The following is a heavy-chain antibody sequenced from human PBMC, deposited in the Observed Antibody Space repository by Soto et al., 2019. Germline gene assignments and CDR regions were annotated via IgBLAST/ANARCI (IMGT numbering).Heavy chain of an antibody. J-gene: IGHJ5*02. Sequence: PSETLSLTCTVSGGSISSYYWSWIRQPAGKGLEWIGYIYYSGSTNYNHSLKSRVTISVDTSKNKFSLKLSSVTAADTAGYYCTTDSRYCSGPSCPFGWFDPWGQGTLVTVSS. CDR3: TTDSRYCSGPSCPFGWFDP. CDR1: GGSISSYY. CDR2: IYYSGST. D-gene: IGHD2-15*01. V-gene: IGHV4-59*12.